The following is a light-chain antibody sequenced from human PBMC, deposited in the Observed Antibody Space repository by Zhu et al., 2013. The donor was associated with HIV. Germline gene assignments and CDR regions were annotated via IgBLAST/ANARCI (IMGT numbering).Light chain of an antibody. Sequence: DVQMSQSPSSLSAFVGDKVTITCRASQAIRNDLAWYQHKLGKAPKRLLYTASTFQSGVPSRFSASGSGTEFTLTITNLQPEDFATYYCLQHNSYPRTFGQGPKVETK. CDR3: LQHNSYPRT. CDR1: QAIRND. J-gene: IGKJ1*01. V-gene: IGKV1-17*02. CDR2: TAS.